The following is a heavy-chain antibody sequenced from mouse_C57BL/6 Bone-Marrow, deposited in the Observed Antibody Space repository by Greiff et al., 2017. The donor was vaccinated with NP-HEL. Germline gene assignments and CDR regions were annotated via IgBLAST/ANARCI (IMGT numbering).Heavy chain of an antibody. Sequence: EVKLVESGGGLVQPGGSLKLSCAASGFTFSDYYMYWVRQTPEKRLEWVAYISNGGGSTYYPDTVKGRFTISRDNAKNTLYLQMSRLKSEDTAMYYCARGGYGSSYDYWGQGTTLTVSS. J-gene: IGHJ2*01. V-gene: IGHV5-12*01. D-gene: IGHD1-1*01. CDR1: GFTFSDYY. CDR2: ISNGGGST. CDR3: ARGGYGSSYDY.